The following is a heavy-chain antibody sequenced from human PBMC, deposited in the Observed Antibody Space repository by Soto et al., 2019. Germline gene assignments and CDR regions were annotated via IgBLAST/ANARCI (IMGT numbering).Heavy chain of an antibody. J-gene: IGHJ4*02. CDR2: ISISISYI. Sequence: WGSRRLSCAASGFTFTTYSMNWVRQDPGEGLEWVSSISISISYIYYANSVKGRFTISRDDAKNSLFLQMNSLRAEDTALYYCARGEVNYYDSRGYTPFDYWGKGTLVTVSA. CDR3: ARGEVNYYDSRGYTPFDY. D-gene: IGHD3-22*01. V-gene: IGHV3-21*01. CDR1: GFTFTTYS.